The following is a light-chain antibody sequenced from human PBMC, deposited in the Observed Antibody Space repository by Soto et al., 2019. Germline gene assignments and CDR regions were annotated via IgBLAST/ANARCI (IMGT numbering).Light chain of an antibody. CDR3: MQGTQFPLT. CDR1: QSLVHSDGNTY. J-gene: IGKJ4*01. V-gene: IGKV2-24*01. Sequence: EIVMTQTPLSSAVTLGQPASISCRSSQSLVHSDGNTYLTCLHVGPGRSPRPLIYKVSDRFSGVQDRLAGSGGETDFTLRISRVEAEDGGTYDCMQGTQFPLTFGGGTKVEI. CDR2: KVS.